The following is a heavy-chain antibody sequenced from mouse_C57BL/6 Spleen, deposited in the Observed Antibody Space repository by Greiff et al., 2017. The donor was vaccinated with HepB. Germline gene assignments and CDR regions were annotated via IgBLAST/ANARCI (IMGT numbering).Heavy chain of an antibody. CDR3: ATSGPDICCFYWYFDV. V-gene: IGHV1-53*01. J-gene: IGHJ1*03. Sequence: VQLQQSGTELVKPAASVKLSCKASGYTFTSYWMHWVKQRPGQGHEWIGNINPSNGGTNYNEKFKSKTTLTVDKSSSTAYMQLSSLTSEDSAFYYGATSGPDICCFYWYFDVWGTGTTVTVSS. CDR1: GYTFTSYW. CDR2: INPSNGGT. D-gene: IGHD3-1*01.